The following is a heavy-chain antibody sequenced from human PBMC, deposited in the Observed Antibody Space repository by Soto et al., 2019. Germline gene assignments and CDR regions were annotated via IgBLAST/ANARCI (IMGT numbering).Heavy chain of an antibody. CDR3: ARREGSGWKPFDY. D-gene: IGHD6-19*01. Sequence: DTLSLTCTVSGGSISSSSYYWGWIRQPPGKGLEWIGSIYYSGSTYYNPSLKSRVTLSVDTSKNQFSLKLSSVTAADTAVYYCARREGSGWKPFDYWGLRTQVTVSS. V-gene: IGHV4-39*01. J-gene: IGHJ4*01. CDR2: IYYSGST. CDR1: GGSISSSSYY.